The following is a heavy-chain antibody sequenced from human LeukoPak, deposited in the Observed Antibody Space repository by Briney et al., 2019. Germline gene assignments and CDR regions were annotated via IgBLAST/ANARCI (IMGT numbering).Heavy chain of an antibody. J-gene: IGHJ4*02. CDR3: ARLGDYYDSSGYYANQGFDY. CDR1: GGSISSYY. CDR2: IYYSGST. D-gene: IGHD3-22*01. Sequence: PSETLSLTCTVSGGSISSYYWSWIRQPPGKGLEWMGDIYYSGSTNYNPSLKSRVTISVDTSKNQFSLKLSSVTAADTAVYYCARLGDYYDSSGYYANQGFDYWGQGALVTVSS. V-gene: IGHV4-59*08.